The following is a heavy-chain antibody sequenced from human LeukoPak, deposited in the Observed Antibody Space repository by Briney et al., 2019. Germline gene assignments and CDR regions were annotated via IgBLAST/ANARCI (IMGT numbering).Heavy chain of an antibody. Sequence: GGSLRLSCAASGFTFSSYSMNWVRQAPGKGLEWVSSISSSSSYICYADSVKGRFTISRDNAKNSLYLQMNSLRAEDTAVYYCASLDSSGYYSIDYWGQGTLVTVSS. CDR2: ISSSSSYI. CDR1: GFTFSSYS. CDR3: ASLDSSGYYSIDY. V-gene: IGHV3-21*01. J-gene: IGHJ4*02. D-gene: IGHD3-22*01.